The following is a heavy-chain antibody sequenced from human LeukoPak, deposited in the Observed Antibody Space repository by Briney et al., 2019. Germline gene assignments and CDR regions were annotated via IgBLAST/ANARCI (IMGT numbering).Heavy chain of an antibody. J-gene: IGHJ4*02. D-gene: IGHD2-15*01. Sequence: SETLSLTCAVYGGSFSGYYWTWIRQSPGKGLEWIGEINYSGNTNYNRSLKSRVTISADTSKNQFSLSLTSVTAADTAVYYCARRGTAYCRGGNCYSDKYFDYWGQGTQVTVSS. CDR2: INYSGNT. V-gene: IGHV4-34*01. CDR1: GGSFSGYY. CDR3: ARRGTAYCRGGNCYSDKYFDY.